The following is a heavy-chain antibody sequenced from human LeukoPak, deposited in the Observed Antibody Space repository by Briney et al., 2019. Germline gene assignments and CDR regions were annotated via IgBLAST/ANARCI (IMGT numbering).Heavy chain of an antibody. CDR1: GGTFSSYA. Sequence: ASVKVSCKASGGTFSSYAISWVRQAPGQGLEWMGGIIPIFGTANYAQKFQGRVTITADESTSTAYMELSSLRSEDTAVYYCAREVAGRLYFDYWGQGTLSPSPQ. D-gene: IGHD6-19*01. CDR3: AREVAGRLYFDY. V-gene: IGHV1-69*13. CDR2: IIPIFGTA. J-gene: IGHJ4*02.